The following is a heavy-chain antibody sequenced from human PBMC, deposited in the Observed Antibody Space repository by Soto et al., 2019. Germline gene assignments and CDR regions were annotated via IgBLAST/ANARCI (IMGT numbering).Heavy chain of an antibody. V-gene: IGHV3-74*01. CDR2: ITSDGSST. D-gene: IGHD6-19*01. J-gene: IGHJ4*02. CDR3: AVAVAGPTAIGY. CDR1: GFTFSSYW. Sequence: EVQLVESGGGLVQPGGSLRLSCAASGFTFSSYWMHWVRQAPGKGLVWVSRITSDGSSTSYADSVKGRFTISRDNAKNTLYLKMTSLRAEDTAVYYCAVAVAGPTAIGYWGQGTLVTVSS.